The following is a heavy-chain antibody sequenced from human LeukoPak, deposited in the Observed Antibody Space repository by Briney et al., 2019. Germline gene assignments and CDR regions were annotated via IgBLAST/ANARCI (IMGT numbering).Heavy chain of an antibody. CDR3: ANGNRCTSPNCLGYYYFYMDV. V-gene: IGHV3-23*01. D-gene: IGHD2-8*01. CDR1: GFTFDDYA. Sequence: GGSLRLSCAASGFTFDDYAMNWVRQAPGRGLEWVSGFSGSGGTTYYADSVKGRFTISRDNSKNTLYLQMNSLRAEDTAVYYCANGNRCTSPNCLGYYYFYMDVWGKGTTVTVSS. CDR2: FSGSGGTT. J-gene: IGHJ6*03.